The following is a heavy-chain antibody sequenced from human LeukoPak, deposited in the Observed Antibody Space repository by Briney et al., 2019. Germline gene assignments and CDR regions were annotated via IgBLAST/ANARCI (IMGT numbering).Heavy chain of an antibody. Sequence: GGSLRLSCTTSGFTFGDSAMSWVRQAPGKGLEWLGFIRSAQYGGTTEYVASVRGRFTISRDDSKSIAYLQMNGLKSEDTAVYYCTREVGTRSPYWGQGTLVTVSS. CDR3: TREVGTRSPY. CDR2: IRSAQYGGTT. D-gene: IGHD2-8*01. V-gene: IGHV3-49*04. J-gene: IGHJ4*02. CDR1: GFTFGDSA.